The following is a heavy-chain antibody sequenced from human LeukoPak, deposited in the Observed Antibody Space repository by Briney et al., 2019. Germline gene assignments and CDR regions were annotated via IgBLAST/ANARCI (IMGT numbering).Heavy chain of an antibody. CDR2: IYYSGST. D-gene: IGHD3-9*01. Sequence: SETLSLTCTVSGGSISSSSYYWGWIRQPPGKGLEWIGSIYYSGSTYYNPSLKSRVTISVDTSKNQFSLKLSSVTAADTAVYYCARTYYDILWERGDRDNWFDPWGQGTLVTVSS. CDR1: GGSISSSSYY. J-gene: IGHJ5*02. CDR3: ARTYYDILWERGDRDNWFDP. V-gene: IGHV4-39*07.